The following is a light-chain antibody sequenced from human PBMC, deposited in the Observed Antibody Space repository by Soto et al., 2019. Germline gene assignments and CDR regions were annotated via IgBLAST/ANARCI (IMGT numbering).Light chain of an antibody. CDR1: QSISSS. CDR3: QHYNSYSEA. V-gene: IGKV1-5*01. J-gene: IGKJ1*01. CDR2: AAS. Sequence: DIQMTQSPSSLSASVGDRVTITCRASQSISSSLNWYQQKPGKVPKLLIYAASSLQSGVPSRFSGSGSGTEFTLTISSLQPDDFATYYCQHYNSYSEAFGQGTKVDIK.